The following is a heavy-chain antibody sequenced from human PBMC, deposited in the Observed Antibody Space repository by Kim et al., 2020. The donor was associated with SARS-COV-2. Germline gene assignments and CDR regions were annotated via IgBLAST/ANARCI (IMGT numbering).Heavy chain of an antibody. D-gene: IGHD6-13*01. CDR3: AKEGGARSWYGVGAFDI. V-gene: IGHV3-9*01. CDR2: ISWNSGSI. CDR1: GFTFGDYA. Sequence: GGSLRLSCAASGFTFGDYAMHWVRQAPGKGLEWVSGISWNSGSIGYADSVKGRFTISRDNAKNSLYLQMNSLRAEDTALYYCAKEGGARSWYGVGAFDIWGQGTMVTVSS. J-gene: IGHJ3*02.